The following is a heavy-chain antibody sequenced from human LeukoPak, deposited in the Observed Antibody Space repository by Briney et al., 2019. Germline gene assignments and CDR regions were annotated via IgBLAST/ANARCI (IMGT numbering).Heavy chain of an antibody. D-gene: IGHD6-13*01. CDR3: AKDTRAAAGTLFDY. CDR1: GFTFDDYA. CDR2: ISWNSGSI. V-gene: IGHV3-9*01. Sequence: CRRLSCAAAGFTFDDYAMDWDRQAPGKGLEWDSGISWNSGSIGYADSVKGRFTISRDNAKNSLYLQMNSLRAEDTALYYCAKDTRAAAGTLFDYWGQGTLVTVSS. J-gene: IGHJ4*02.